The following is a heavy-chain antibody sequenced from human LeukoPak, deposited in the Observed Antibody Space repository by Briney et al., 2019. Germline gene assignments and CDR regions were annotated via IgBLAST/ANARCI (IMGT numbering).Heavy chain of an antibody. CDR3: AREGGFYRPLDY. CDR2: VHLDGRT. V-gene: IGHV4-4*02. CDR1: GGSISSTNW. D-gene: IGHD3-3*01. J-gene: IGHJ4*02. Sequence: SGTLSLISGFSGGSISSTNWWTWVRQPPGKGLEWIGEVHLDGRTNYNPSLESRLTMSVDLSENHISLKLTSVTAADTAVYYCAREGGFYRPLDYSGQGTLVTVSS.